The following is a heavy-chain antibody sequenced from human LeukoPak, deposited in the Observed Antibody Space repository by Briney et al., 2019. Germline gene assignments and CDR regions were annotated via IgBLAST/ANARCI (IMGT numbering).Heavy chain of an antibody. Sequence: ASVKVSCKVSGYTLTELSMHWVRQAPGKGLEWMGGFDPEDGETIYAQKFQGRVTMTEDTSTDTAYMELSSLRSEDTAVYYCETRPHKQYYYGMDVWGQGTTVTVSS. D-gene: IGHD1/OR15-1a*01. CDR2: FDPEDGET. CDR3: ETRPHKQYYYGMDV. V-gene: IGHV1-24*01. J-gene: IGHJ6*02. CDR1: GYTLTELS.